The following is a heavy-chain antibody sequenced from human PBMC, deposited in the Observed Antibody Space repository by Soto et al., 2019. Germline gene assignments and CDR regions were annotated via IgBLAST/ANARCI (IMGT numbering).Heavy chain of an antibody. D-gene: IGHD2-2*01. Sequence: ASVKVSCKASGGTFSSYAISWVRQAPGQGLEWMGGIIPIFGTANYAQKFQGRVTITADESTSTAYMELSSLRSEDTAVYYCARVHVVVPAARSDTQGRYYYYGMDVWGQGTTVTVSS. CDR2: IIPIFGTA. J-gene: IGHJ6*02. CDR3: ARVHVVVPAARSDTQGRYYYYGMDV. CDR1: GGTFSSYA. V-gene: IGHV1-69*13.